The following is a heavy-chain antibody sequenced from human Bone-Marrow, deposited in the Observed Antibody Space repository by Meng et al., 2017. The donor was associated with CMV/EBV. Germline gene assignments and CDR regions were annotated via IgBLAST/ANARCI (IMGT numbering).Heavy chain of an antibody. CDR2: INPNSGGT. CDR3: ASGGNPAGYYYGMDV. CDR1: GGTFSSYA. V-gene: IGHV1-2*02. Sequence: ASVKVSCKASGGTFSSYAIRWVRQAPGQGLEWMGWINPNSGGTNYAQKFQGRVTMTRDTSISTAYMELSRLRSDDTAVYYCASGGNPAGYYYGMDVWGQGTTVTVSS. D-gene: IGHD4-23*01. J-gene: IGHJ6*02.